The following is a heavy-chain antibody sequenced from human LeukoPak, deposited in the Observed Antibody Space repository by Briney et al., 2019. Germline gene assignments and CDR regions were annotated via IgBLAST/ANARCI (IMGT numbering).Heavy chain of an antibody. CDR3: ARGASGHDPFDY. V-gene: IGHV4-4*07. D-gene: IGHD5-12*01. Sequence: SETLSLTCTVSGASVSSYYWSWIRQPAGKGLEWIGRMYISGSTNYNPSLKSRVTMSVDTSKNQFSLKLSSVTAADTAVYYCARGASGHDPFDYWGQGTLVTVSS. J-gene: IGHJ4*02. CDR1: GASVSSYY. CDR2: MYISGST.